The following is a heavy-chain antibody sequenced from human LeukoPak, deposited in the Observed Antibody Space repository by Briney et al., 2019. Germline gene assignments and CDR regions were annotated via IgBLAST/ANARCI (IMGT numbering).Heavy chain of an antibody. D-gene: IGHD3-22*01. J-gene: IGHJ5*02. Sequence: GGSLRLSCAASGFTFDDYGMSWVRQAPGKGLEWVSGINWNGGSTGYADSVKGRFTIPRDNAKNSLYLQMNSLRAEDTALYHCAAISYYYDSSGPSWFDPWGQGTLVTVSS. CDR2: INWNGGST. V-gene: IGHV3-20*01. CDR3: AAISYYYDSSGPSWFDP. CDR1: GFTFDDYG.